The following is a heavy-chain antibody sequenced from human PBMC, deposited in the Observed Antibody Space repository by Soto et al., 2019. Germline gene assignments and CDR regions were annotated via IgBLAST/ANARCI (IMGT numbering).Heavy chain of an antibody. D-gene: IGHD6-19*01. CDR3: ARDRSGWYDF. V-gene: IGHV1-18*01. J-gene: IGHJ5*01. Sequence: QVQLVQSAAEVGKPGASVKVSCKASGYTFTTIRLRWVRQAPGQGLEWMGRIRPHNGDTQYAQKFMGRVTMTADTSTTTADMEVRSLRPGDTDVFYCARDRSGWYDFWGQGTLVTVSS. CDR1: GYTFTTIR. CDR2: IRPHNGDT.